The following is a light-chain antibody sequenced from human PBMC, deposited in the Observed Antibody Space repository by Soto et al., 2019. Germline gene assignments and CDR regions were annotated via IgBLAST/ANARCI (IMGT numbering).Light chain of an antibody. CDR3: QQYGGSPRT. J-gene: IGKJ5*01. Sequence: IVLTQSPATLSLSPGERATLSCRAGQSISTYLAWYQQKSGQAPRLLIYGASTTATGIPARFSGSGTGTEFTLTISRLEPEDFAVYYCQQYGGSPRTFGQGTRLEIK. V-gene: IGKV3-20*01. CDR2: GAS. CDR1: QSISTY.